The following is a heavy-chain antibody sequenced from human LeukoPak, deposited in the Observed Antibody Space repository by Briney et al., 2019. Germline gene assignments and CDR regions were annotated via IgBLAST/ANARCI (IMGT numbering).Heavy chain of an antibody. D-gene: IGHD5-18*01. CDR2: IVGSGGTT. Sequence: GGSLRLSCAVSGFTFNNYAMTWVRQAPGKGLEWVSGIVGSGGTTNYADSVKGRFTISRDNSKNTLYLQMNSLRAEDTAVYYCARNPEGGYSYGYYYYYGMDVWGQGTTVTVSS. CDR1: GFTFNNYA. CDR3: ARNPEGGYSYGYYYYYGMDV. J-gene: IGHJ6*02. V-gene: IGHV3-23*01.